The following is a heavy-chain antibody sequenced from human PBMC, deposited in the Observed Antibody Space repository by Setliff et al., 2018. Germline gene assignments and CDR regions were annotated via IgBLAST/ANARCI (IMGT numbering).Heavy chain of an antibody. D-gene: IGHD5-12*01. CDR2: ISAYTGKA. J-gene: IGHJ3*02. V-gene: IGHV1-18*01. Sequence: ASVKVSCKAAGYTFVSYGLSWVRQAPGQGLEWMGWISAYTGKADYAQNFQGRVTMTTDTSTSTAYMELRSLGSDDTAMYYCARGGYGGYHEALDIWGQGTMVTVSS. CDR3: ARGGYGGYHEALDI. CDR1: GYTFVSYG.